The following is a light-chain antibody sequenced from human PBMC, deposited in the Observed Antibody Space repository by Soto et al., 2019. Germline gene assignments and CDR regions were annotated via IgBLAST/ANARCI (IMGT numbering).Light chain of an antibody. CDR3: MQALQPPQT. Sequence: DIVMTQSPLSLPVTPGEPASISCRSSQSLLHTNGYNYLDWYLQKPGQSPQLLIYLGSNRASGVPDRFSGSGSGKDFTLKISRVEAEDVGVYYCMQALQPPQTFGQGTKVEIK. CDR2: LGS. CDR1: QSLLHTNGYNY. V-gene: IGKV2-28*01. J-gene: IGKJ1*01.